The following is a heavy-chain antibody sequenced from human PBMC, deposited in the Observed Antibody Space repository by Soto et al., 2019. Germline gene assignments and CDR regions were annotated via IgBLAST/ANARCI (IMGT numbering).Heavy chain of an antibody. CDR2: ISSRSDTL. CDR1: GFSFSAYA. D-gene: IGHD2-15*01. J-gene: IGHJ6*02. Sequence: GGPLTLSCGGSGFSFSAYAMNWVRPAPGKGLEWVSYISSRSDTLYYADSVKGRFTISRDNAKNSVYLQVNNLRDEDTAVYYCARDWDIVILSVPIPNYNYGMDVWGQGTTVTGSS. CDR3: ARDWDIVILSVPIPNYNYGMDV. V-gene: IGHV3-48*02.